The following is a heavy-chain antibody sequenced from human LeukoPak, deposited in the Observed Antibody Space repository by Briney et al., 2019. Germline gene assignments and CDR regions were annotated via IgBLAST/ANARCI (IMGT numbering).Heavy chain of an antibody. CDR1: GYTFTSYG. J-gene: IGHJ6*02. D-gene: IGHD3-22*01. Sequence: ASVKVSCKASGYTFTSYGNSWVRQAPGQGLEWMGWISAYNGNTNYAQKLQGRVTMTTDTSTSTAYMELRSLRSDDTAVYYCASDPPDSSGFYGMDVWGQGTTVTVSS. CDR2: ISAYNGNT. V-gene: IGHV1-18*01. CDR3: ASDPPDSSGFYGMDV.